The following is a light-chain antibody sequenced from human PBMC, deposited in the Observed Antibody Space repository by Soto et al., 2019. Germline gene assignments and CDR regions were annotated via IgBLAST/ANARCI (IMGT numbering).Light chain of an antibody. CDR1: ITDVGSYNY. J-gene: IGLJ1*01. V-gene: IGLV2-11*01. CDR3: CSFAGTYPYV. CDR2: DVS. Sequence: QSALAQPRSVSGSPGQSVTISCTVTITDVGSYNYVSWYQQHPGKAPKLMIYDVSERPSGVPDRFSGSKSGNTASLTIPGLRAEDEADYYCCSFAGTYPYVFGTGTKVTVL.